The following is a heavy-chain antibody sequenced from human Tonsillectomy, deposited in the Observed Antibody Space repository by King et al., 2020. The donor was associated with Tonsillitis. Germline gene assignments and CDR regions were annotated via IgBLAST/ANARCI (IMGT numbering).Heavy chain of an antibody. Sequence: VQLVESGGGLVKPGGSLRLSCAASGFTFSDAWMSWVRQAPGKGLEWVGRIKSKTDGETTDYIAPVRGRFAVSRDDARNSLYLQMNSLQTEDTAVYYCTTTRRVTAAGTGGDFDNWGQGTQVTVSS. D-gene: IGHD6-13*01. CDR1: GFTFSDAW. V-gene: IGHV3-15*01. CDR2: IKSKTDGETT. J-gene: IGHJ4*02. CDR3: TTTRRVTAAGTGGDFDN.